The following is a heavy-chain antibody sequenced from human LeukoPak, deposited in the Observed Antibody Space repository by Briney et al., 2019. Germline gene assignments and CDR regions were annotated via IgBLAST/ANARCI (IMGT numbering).Heavy chain of an antibody. CDR2: ISAYNGNT. V-gene: IGHV1-18*01. D-gene: IGHD6-19*01. Sequence: ASVKVSCRASGYTFTSYGISWVRQAPGQGLEWMGWISAYNGNTNYAQKLQGRVTMTTDTSTSTAYMELRSLRSDDTAVYYCARVGSIAVAGTAGGWFDPWGQGTLVTVSS. CDR3: ARVGSIAVAGTAGGWFDP. CDR1: GYTFTSYG. J-gene: IGHJ5*02.